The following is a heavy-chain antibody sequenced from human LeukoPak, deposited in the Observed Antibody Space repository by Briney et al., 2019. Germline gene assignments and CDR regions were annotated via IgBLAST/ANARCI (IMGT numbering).Heavy chain of an antibody. CDR3: ARDLVTVTKGFDI. J-gene: IGHJ3*02. D-gene: IGHD4-17*01. Sequence: PSETLSLTCAVSDDSFSSHYWTWIRQPPGKGLEWIGYISYIGTTNYNPSLKSRVTLSIDTSKNQFPLKLRSVTAADTAVYYCARDLVTVTKGFDIWGQGTMVSVSS. V-gene: IGHV4-59*11. CDR2: ISYIGTT. CDR1: DDSFSSHY.